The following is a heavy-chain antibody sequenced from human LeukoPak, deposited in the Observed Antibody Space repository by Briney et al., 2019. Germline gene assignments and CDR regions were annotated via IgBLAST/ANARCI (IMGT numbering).Heavy chain of an antibody. J-gene: IGHJ5*02. CDR2: ISGSGGST. V-gene: IGHV3-23*01. CDR3: ARGGIVGATYNWFDP. D-gene: IGHD1-26*01. Sequence: PGGSLRLSCAASGFTFSSYAMSWVRQAPGKGLEWVSAISGSGGSTYYADSVKGRFTISRDNSKNTLYLQMNSLRAEDTAVYYCARGGIVGATYNWFDPWGQGTLVTVSS. CDR1: GFTFSSYA.